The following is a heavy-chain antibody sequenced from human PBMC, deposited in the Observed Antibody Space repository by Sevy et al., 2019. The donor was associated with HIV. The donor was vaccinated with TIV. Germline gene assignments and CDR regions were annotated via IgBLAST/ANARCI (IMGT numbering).Heavy chain of an antibody. V-gene: IGHV3-49*04. CDR3: TRGKVAQSIFDY. Sequence: GGSLRLSCTASGFTFGDYCMSWVRQAPGKGLEWVAFLKSDVYGGTVDHAASVRGRFVISRDDSKTIAFLQMNDLKTADTGVYYCTRGKVAQSIFDYWGQGALVTVSS. J-gene: IGHJ4*02. CDR1: GFTFGDYC. CDR2: LKSDVYGGTV. D-gene: IGHD3-16*01.